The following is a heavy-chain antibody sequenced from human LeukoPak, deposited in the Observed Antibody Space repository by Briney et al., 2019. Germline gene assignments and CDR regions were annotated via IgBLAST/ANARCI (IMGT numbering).Heavy chain of an antibody. CDR3: AREMWTMVRGVTPSDY. CDR2: INPSSGGT. D-gene: IGHD3-10*01. J-gene: IGHJ4*02. CDR1: GYTFTGYY. V-gene: IGHV1-2*02. Sequence: EASVKVSCKASGYTFTGYYMHWVRQAPGQGLGWMGWINPSSGGTNYAQKFQGRVTMTRDTSISTAYMELSRLRSDDTAVYYCAREMWTMVRGVTPSDYWGQGTLVTVSS.